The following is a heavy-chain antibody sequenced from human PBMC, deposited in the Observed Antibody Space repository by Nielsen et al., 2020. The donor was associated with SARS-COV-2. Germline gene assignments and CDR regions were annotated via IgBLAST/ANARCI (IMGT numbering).Heavy chain of an antibody. CDR1: GGAISSYY. D-gene: IGHD3-22*01. J-gene: IGHJ3*02. Sequence: SETLSLTCTVSGGAISSYYWTWIRQPPEKGLEWIAYIYDSGNTNYNPSLKGRVTISLDRSKMQFSLRLSSATAADTAVYFCARNHFFDSRGYHTDAFDIWGQGTMVTVSS. CDR2: IYDSGNT. CDR3: ARNHFFDSRGYHTDAFDI. V-gene: IGHV4-59*13.